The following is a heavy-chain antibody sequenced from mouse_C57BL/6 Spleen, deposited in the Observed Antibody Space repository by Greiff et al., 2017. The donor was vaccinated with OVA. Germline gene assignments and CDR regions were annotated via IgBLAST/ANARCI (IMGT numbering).Heavy chain of an antibody. CDR2: IRHKANGYTT. CDR1: GFTFTDYY. D-gene: IGHD2-4*01. CDR3: ARYNPSIYYDYGAMDY. J-gene: IGHJ4*01. Sequence: EVHLVESGGGLVQPGGSLSLSCAASGFTFTDYYMSWVRQPPGKALEWLGFIRHKANGYTTEYSASVKGRFTISRDNSESILYLQMNALRAEDSDTYYGARYNPSIYYDYGAMDYWGQGTSVTVSS. V-gene: IGHV7-3*01.